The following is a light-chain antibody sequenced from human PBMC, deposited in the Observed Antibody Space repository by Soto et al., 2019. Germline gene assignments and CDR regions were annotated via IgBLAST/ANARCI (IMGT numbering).Light chain of an antibody. Sequence: QSVLTQSPSASGTPGQRVTISCSGSTSNFGSNSVNWYQQLPGTAPKVVIYGNNQRPSGVPDRFSGSKSGTSASLAISGLQSDDEADYYCAAWDDSVKGVLFGGGTKLNVL. V-gene: IGLV1-44*01. J-gene: IGLJ2*01. CDR3: AAWDDSVKGVL. CDR1: TSNFGSNS. CDR2: GNN.